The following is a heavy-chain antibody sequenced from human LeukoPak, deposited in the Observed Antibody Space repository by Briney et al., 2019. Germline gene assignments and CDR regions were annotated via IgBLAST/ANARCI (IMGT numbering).Heavy chain of an antibody. CDR3: ARGRQQWLAFYYYYGMDV. J-gene: IGHJ6*02. CDR2: IKQDGSEK. V-gene: IGHV3-7*01. CDR1: GFTFSSYW. Sequence: GGSLRLSCAASGFTFSSYWMSWVRQAPGKGLEWVANIKQDGSEKYYVDSVKGRFTISRDNDKNSLYLQMNSLRAEDTAVYYCARGRQQWLAFYYYYGMDVWGQRTTVPVSS. D-gene: IGHD6-19*01.